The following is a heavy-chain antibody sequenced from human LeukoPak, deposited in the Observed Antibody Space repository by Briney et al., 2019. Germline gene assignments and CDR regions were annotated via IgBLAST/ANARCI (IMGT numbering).Heavy chain of an antibody. D-gene: IGHD2-2*01. CDR1: GYTFPIYW. V-gene: IGHV5-51*01. CDR3: ARRVVSSSSHSFDY. Sequence: GESLKISCKASGYTFPIYWIAWVRQMPGKGLEWMGSIYPGDSDARYSPSFQGQVTISADKSISTAYLQWSSLKASDTAIYYCARRVVSSSSHSFDYWGQGTLVTVSS. J-gene: IGHJ4*02. CDR2: IYPGDSDA.